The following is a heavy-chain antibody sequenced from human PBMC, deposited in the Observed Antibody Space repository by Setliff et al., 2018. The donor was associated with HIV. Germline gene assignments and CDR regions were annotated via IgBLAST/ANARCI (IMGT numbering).Heavy chain of an antibody. CDR3: ARRTYPGSYTPYLDY. V-gene: IGHV4-38-2*02. CDR2: IYHSGRT. D-gene: IGHD1-1*01. CDR1: DYSISSGYF. J-gene: IGHJ4*02. Sequence: PSETLSLTCTVSDYSISSGYFWGWSRQPPGKGLEWIGTIYHSGRTDYNPSLETRATIPVDTSKNQFSLRLTSVTAADTAGYYCARRTYPGSYTPYLDYWGQGTLVTVSS.